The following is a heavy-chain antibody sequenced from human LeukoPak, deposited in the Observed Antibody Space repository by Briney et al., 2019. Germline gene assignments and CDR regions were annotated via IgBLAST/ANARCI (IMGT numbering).Heavy chain of an antibody. J-gene: IGHJ3*02. Sequence: SETLSLTCTVSGGSISSDDYYWSWIRQPPGKGLEWIGYTYYRGSTYYNPSPKSRVIISVDTSKNQFSLNLSSVTAADTAVYYCARTQLLSSRPSDAFDIWGQGTMVTVSS. CDR1: GGSISSDDYY. D-gene: IGHD2-2*01. CDR2: TYYRGST. CDR3: ARTQLLSSRPSDAFDI. V-gene: IGHV4-30-4*01.